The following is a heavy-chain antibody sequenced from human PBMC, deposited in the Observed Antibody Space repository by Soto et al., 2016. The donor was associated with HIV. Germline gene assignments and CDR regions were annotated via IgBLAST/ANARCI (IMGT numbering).Heavy chain of an antibody. CDR1: GFTFDDYG. V-gene: IGHV3-20*04. Sequence: EVQLVESGGGVVRPGGSLRLSCAASGFTFDDYGMSWVRQAPGKGLEWVSGINWNGGSTGYADSVKGRFTISRDNAKNSLYLQMNSLRAEDTALYYCARDRSIRRYGYSYGKLDNWGQGTLVTVSS. CDR2: INWNGGST. CDR3: ARDRSIRRYGYSYGKLDN. D-gene: IGHD5-18*01. J-gene: IGHJ4*02.